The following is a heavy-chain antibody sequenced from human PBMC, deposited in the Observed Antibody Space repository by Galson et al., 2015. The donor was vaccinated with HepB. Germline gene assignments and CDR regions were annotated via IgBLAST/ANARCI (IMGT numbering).Heavy chain of an antibody. Sequence: SVKVSCKASGYTFTSYGISWVRQAPGRGLEWMGWISAYNGNTNYAQKLQGRVTMTTDTSTSTAYMELRSLRSDDTAVYYCARVGSGSSWYSSDYWGQGTLVTVSS. D-gene: IGHD6-13*01. CDR2: ISAYNGNT. J-gene: IGHJ4*02. CDR1: GYTFTSYG. CDR3: ARVGSGSSWYSSDY. V-gene: IGHV1-18*01.